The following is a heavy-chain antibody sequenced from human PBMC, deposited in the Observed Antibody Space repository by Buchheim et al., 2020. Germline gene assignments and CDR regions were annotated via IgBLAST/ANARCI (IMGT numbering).Heavy chain of an antibody. Sequence: EVQLLESGGGLVQPGGSLRLSCAASGFTFSSYAMSWVRQAPGKGLEWVSAISGSAGSTYYADSVNGRFTISRDNSKNTLYLQMNSLRAEDTAVYYWAKDRPALGYYYDRSGYDYFDYWGQGTL. CDR2: ISGSAGST. J-gene: IGHJ4*02. V-gene: IGHV3-23*01. CDR1: GFTFSSYA. CDR3: AKDRPALGYYYDRSGYDYFDY. D-gene: IGHD3-22*01.